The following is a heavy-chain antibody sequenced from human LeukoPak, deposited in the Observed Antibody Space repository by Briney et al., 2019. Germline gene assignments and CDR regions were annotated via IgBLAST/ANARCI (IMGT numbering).Heavy chain of an antibody. J-gene: IGHJ4*02. CDR1: GYTFTSYG. CDR3: ARVRDRMKGYKFDY. D-gene: IGHD5-18*01. V-gene: IGHV1-2*02. CDR2: INPNSTTT. Sequence: ASVKVSCKASGYTFTSYGISWVRQAPGQGLEWMGWINPNSTTTHYAQKFQGRVTMTRDTSISTAYMELRRLRSDDTATYYCARVRDRMKGYKFDYWGQGTLVTVSS.